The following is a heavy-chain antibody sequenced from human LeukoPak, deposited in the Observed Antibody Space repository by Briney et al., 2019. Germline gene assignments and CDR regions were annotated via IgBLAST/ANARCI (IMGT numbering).Heavy chain of an antibody. D-gene: IGHD3-22*01. Sequence: SVKVSCKASGGTFSSYAISWVRQAPGQGLEWMGRIIPIFGTANYAQKFQGRVTITTDESTSTAYMELSSLRSEDTAVYYCARDSRDYYDSSGYYFGAFDIWGQGTMVTVSS. V-gene: IGHV1-69*05. J-gene: IGHJ3*02. CDR2: IIPIFGTA. CDR3: ARDSRDYYDSSGYYFGAFDI. CDR1: GGTFSSYA.